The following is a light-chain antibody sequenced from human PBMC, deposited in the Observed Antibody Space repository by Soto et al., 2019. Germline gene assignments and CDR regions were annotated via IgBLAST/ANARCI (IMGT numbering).Light chain of an antibody. J-gene: IGLJ2*01. CDR1: SSDAGGYNY. Sequence: QSALTQPASVSGSPGQSITISCTGTSSDAGGYNYVSWYQQHPGKAPKLMIYEVTNRPSGVSNRFSASKSGNTASLTISGLQAEDEADYYCSSYTSSSTVVFGGGTKLTVL. CDR3: SSYTSSSTVV. CDR2: EVT. V-gene: IGLV2-14*01.